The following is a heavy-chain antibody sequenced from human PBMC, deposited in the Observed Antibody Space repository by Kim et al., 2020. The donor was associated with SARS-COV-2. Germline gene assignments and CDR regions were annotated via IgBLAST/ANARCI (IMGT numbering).Heavy chain of an antibody. CDR2: ISRSGEDA. V-gene: IGHV3-21*04. D-gene: IGHD1-26*01. J-gene: IGHJ3*01. CDR3: ATYVGEDDKRPWPTDAFNV. CDR1: GFDFQTSE. Sequence: GGSLRLSCASSGFDFQTSEIYWFRQTAGKGLQWIAFISRSGEDAAYADSVEGRFSVSKDNIQNTVVLQMEGLRVDDTAHYFCATYVGEDDKRPWPTDAFNVWGRGTAVTVS.